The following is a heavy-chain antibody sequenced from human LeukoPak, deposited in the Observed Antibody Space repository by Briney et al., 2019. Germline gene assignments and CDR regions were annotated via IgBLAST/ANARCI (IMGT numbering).Heavy chain of an antibody. CDR1: GGSISSSSYY. CDR3: ARAQKDLDAFDI. Sequence: SETLSLTCTVSGGSISSSSYYWGWIRQPPGKGLEWIGSIYYSGSTYYNPSLKSRVTISVDTSKNQFSLKLSSVTAADTAVYYCARAQKDLDAFDIWGQGTMVTVSS. J-gene: IGHJ3*02. V-gene: IGHV4-39*07. CDR2: IYYSGST.